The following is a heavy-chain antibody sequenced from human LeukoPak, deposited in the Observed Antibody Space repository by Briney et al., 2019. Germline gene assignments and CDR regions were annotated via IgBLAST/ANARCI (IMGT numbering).Heavy chain of an antibody. D-gene: IGHD1-26*01. J-gene: IGHJ4*02. CDR3: ARENSGSYREFDY. V-gene: IGHV4-4*07. CDR2: IYTSGST. CDR1: GGSISSYY. Sequence: PSETLSLTCTVSGGSISSYYWSWIRQPAGKGLEWIGRIYTSGSTNYNASLKSRVSMSVDTSKNQFSLKLSSVAAADTAVFYCARENSGSYREFDYWGQGTLVTVSS.